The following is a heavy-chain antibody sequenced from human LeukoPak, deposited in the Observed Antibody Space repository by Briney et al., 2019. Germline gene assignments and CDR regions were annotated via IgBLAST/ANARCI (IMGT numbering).Heavy chain of an antibody. V-gene: IGHV4-4*07. CDR3: ARVGRDGYNYYYFDY. J-gene: IGHJ4*02. D-gene: IGHD5-24*01. CDR2: IYTSGST. Sequence: XXGGSISSYYWSWIRQPAGKGLEWIGRIYTSGSTNYNPSLKSRDTMSVDTSKNQFSLKLSSVTAADTAVYYCARVGRDGYNYYYFDYWGQGTLVTVSS. CDR1: GGSISSYY.